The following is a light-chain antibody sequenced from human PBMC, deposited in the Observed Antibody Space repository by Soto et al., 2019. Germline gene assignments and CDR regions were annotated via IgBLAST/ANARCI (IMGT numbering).Light chain of an antibody. Sequence: QSVLTQSPSASASLGASVELTCTLSSGHKTYAIAWHQQQPEKGPRFLMRLHSDGSHIKGDGIPDRFSGSSSGAERYLTISSLQSEDEADYYCQTWGTGIQVFGGGTKLTVL. CDR1: SGHKTYA. V-gene: IGLV4-69*01. CDR2: LHSDGSH. J-gene: IGLJ3*02. CDR3: QTWGTGIQV.